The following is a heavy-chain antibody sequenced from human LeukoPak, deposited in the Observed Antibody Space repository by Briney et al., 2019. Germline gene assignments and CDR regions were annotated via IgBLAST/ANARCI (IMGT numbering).Heavy chain of an antibody. V-gene: IGHV1-69*04. Sequence: GASVKVSCKASGGTFSSYAISWVRQAPGQGLEWMGRIIPILGIANYAQKFQGRVTITADKSTSTAYIELSSLRSEDTAVYYCARDSGEAGRVLDYWGQGTLVTVSS. CDR3: ARDSGEAGRVLDY. J-gene: IGHJ4*02. D-gene: IGHD6-19*01. CDR2: IIPILGIA. CDR1: GGTFSSYA.